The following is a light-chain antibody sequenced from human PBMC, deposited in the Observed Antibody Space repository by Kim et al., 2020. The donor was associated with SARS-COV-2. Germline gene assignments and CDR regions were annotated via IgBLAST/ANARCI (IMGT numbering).Light chain of an antibody. V-gene: IGLV1-44*01. CDR3: GVWDDSLDGYV. CDR1: SPNIGKNT. CDR2: SND. Sequence: QSVTIPCSGRSPNIGKNTVNWYQQLPGTVPHLLTYSNDQRPPGVPDRFSGSKSGTSASLAISGLQSEDEADYYCGVWDDSLDGYVFGSGTKVTVL. J-gene: IGLJ1*01.